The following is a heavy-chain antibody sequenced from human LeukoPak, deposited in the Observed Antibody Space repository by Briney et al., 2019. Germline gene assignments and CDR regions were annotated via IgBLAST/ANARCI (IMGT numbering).Heavy chain of an antibody. CDR2: ISGSGGST. D-gene: IGHD2-8*01. Sequence: GGSLRLSCAASRFIPRTYAICWVRQAPGKGLEWVSTISGSGGSTYYADSVKGRFTISRDNSKNTVYLQMNSLRADATVEYYCRKGRSCRYDVCHGDFDYWGQGTLVTVSS. V-gene: IGHV3-23*01. CDR3: RKGRSCRYDVCHGDFDY. J-gene: IGHJ4*02. CDR1: RFIPRTYA.